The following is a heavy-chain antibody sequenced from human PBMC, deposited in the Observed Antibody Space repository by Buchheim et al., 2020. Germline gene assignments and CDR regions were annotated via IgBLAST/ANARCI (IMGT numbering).Heavy chain of an antibody. CDR2: IYHSGST. V-gene: IGHV4-4*02. Sequence: QVQLQESGPGLVKPSGTLSLTCAVSGGSISSSNWWSWVRQPPGKGLEWIGEIYHSGSTNYNPSLKSRVTISVDKSKNQFSLKLSSVTAADTAVYYCARFRGQPPLRNYYGSGSYPQDFDYWGQGTL. CDR3: ARFRGQPPLRNYYGSGSYPQDFDY. D-gene: IGHD3-10*01. CDR1: GGSISSSNW. J-gene: IGHJ4*02.